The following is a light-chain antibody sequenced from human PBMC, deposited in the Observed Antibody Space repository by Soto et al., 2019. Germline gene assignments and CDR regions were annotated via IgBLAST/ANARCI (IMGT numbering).Light chain of an antibody. CDR2: GAS. V-gene: IGKV3-15*01. CDR3: QQYIRWPLT. J-gene: IGKJ4*01. Sequence: ETVMTPSPATLSVSPGERATLSCRASQSVNSNLAWYQQKPGQAPSLLIYGASTRATGTPARFSGSGSGTEFTLTISSLQSEDFAVYYCQQYIRWPLTFGGGTKVDIK. CDR1: QSVNSN.